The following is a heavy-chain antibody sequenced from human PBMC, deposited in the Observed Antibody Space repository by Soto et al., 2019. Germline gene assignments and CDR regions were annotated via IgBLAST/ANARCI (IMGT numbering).Heavy chain of an antibody. CDR3: ARESASPPPGANYGY. J-gene: IGHJ4*02. V-gene: IGHV1-69*04. D-gene: IGHD3-16*01. CDR2: IIRILGIA. Sequence: QVQLVQSGAEVKKPGSSVKVSCKASGGTFSSYSISWVRQAPGQGLEWMGRIIRILGIANYAQKFQARVTITTDKSTSTADMELSSLRSEDTAVYYCARESASPPPGANYGYWGQGTLVTDSS. CDR1: GGTFSSYS.